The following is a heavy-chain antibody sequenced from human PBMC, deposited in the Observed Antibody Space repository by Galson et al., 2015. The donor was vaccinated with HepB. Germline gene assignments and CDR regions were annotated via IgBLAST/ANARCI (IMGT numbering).Heavy chain of an antibody. CDR2: ISAYSGNT. CDR1: GSTFTSYG. CDR3: ARDITYYYDSSGSWGDSYFDY. J-gene: IGHJ4*02. Sequence: SVTVSCKASGSTFTSYGISWVRQAPGQGLEWMGWISAYSGNTNYAQKLQGRVTMTTDTSTSTAYMELRSLRSDDTAVYYCARDITYYYDSSGSWGDSYFDYWGQGTLVTVSS. V-gene: IGHV1-18*04. D-gene: IGHD3-22*01.